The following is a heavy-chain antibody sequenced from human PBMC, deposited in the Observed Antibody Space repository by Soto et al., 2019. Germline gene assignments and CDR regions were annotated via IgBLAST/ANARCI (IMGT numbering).Heavy chain of an antibody. CDR3: ARAGYCGPGCYYYFDY. J-gene: IGHJ4*02. V-gene: IGHV3-7*01. CDR2: IKPDGSAT. D-gene: IGHD2-21*02. Sequence: GSLRLSCAVSGFTFGSYWMNWVRLIPGKGPEWVAYIKPDGSATYYVDSVKGRFTISRDNAKNSLYLQMNSLRVEDTSVYYCARAGYCGPGCYYYFDYWGQGTLVTVSS. CDR1: GFTFGSYW.